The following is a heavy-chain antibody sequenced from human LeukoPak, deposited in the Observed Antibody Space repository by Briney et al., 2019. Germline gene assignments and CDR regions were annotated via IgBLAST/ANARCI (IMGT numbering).Heavy chain of an antibody. V-gene: IGHV4-59*08. CDR1: DGSISSYY. D-gene: IGHD2-2*01. CDR2: IYYSGST. J-gene: IGHJ5*02. Sequence: SETLSLTCTVSDGSISSYYWSWIRQPPGQGLEWIGYIYYSGSTNYNPSLKSRVTISVDTSKNQFPLKLSSVTGADTAVYYCARLVGYCSSISCFNWFDPWGQGTLVTVST. CDR3: ARLVGYCSSISCFNWFDP.